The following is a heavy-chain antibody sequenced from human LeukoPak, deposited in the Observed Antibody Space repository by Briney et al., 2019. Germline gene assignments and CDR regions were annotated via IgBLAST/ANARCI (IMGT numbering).Heavy chain of an antibody. J-gene: IGHJ4*02. CDR1: GGSFSGYY. V-gene: IGHV4-34*01. CDR3: ARGLFMITFGGVIAEDY. D-gene: IGHD3-16*02. CDR2: INHSGST. Sequence: SETLSLTCAVYGGSFSGYYWSWIRQPPGKGLEWIGEINHSGSTNYNPSLKSRVTISVDTSKSQFSLKLSSVTAADTAVYYCARGLFMITFGGVIAEDYWGQGTLVTVSS.